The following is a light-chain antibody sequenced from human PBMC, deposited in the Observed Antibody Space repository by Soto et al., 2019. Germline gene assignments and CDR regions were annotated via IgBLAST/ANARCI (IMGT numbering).Light chain of an antibody. CDR2: AAS. CDR1: QSVSSSY. V-gene: IGKV3-20*01. J-gene: IGKJ2*01. CDR3: QQYGSSPPYT. Sequence: EIVLTQSPGTLSLSPGERATLSCRASQSVSSSYLAWYQQKPGQAPRLLIYAASSRATGIPDRFSGSGSGADFTLTISRLVPEDFAVYYCQQYGSSPPYTFGQGTKLEIK.